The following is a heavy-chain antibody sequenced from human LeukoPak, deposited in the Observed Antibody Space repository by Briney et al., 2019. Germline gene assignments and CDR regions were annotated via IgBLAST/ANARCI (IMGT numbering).Heavy chain of an antibody. CDR1: GGSVSDYY. V-gene: IGHV4-59*02. CDR2: IYYTGST. Sequence: PSETLSLTCTVSGGSVSDYYWSWIRQSPGKGLEWIGYIYYTGSTSYNPSLRSRVTMSADTSKNQFSLKLSSVTAADTAVYYCARVSSSWYQDWYFDLWGRGTVVTVSS. D-gene: IGHD6-13*01. J-gene: IGHJ2*01. CDR3: ARVSSSWYQDWYFDL.